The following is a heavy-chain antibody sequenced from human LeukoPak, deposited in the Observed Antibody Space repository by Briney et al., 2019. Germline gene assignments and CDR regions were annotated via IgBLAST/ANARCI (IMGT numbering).Heavy chain of an antibody. CDR2: ISLAGRA. CDR1: GGSITSTNF. J-gene: IGHJ4*02. Sequence: SETLSLTCGVSGGSITSTNFWSWVRQPPGGGLEWIGEISLAGRARYNPSLKSRVNISIDESKNHLYLNLASVTAADTAVYYCSRESGPFCPFGHWGQGTLVAVTS. V-gene: IGHV4-4*02. D-gene: IGHD1-26*01. CDR3: SRESGPFCPFGH.